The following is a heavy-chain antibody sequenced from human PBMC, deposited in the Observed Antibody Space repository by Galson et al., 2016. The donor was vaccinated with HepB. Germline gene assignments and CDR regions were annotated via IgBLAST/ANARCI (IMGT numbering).Heavy chain of an antibody. Sequence: SVKVSCKASGYRFSSYGISWVRRAPGQGLEWVGWISATDGRTNYAQNLQGRVTVTADTSTGTGYMELRNLRSDDTAVYYCARDIDWNVEHWGQGTLVTVSS. V-gene: IGHV1-18*01. CDR2: ISATDGRT. D-gene: IGHD1-1*01. CDR3: ARDIDWNVEH. J-gene: IGHJ1*01. CDR1: GYRFSSYG.